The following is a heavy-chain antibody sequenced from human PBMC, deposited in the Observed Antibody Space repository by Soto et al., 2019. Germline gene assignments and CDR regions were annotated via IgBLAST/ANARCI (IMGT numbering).Heavy chain of an antibody. D-gene: IGHD3-3*01. V-gene: IGHV4-34*01. J-gene: IGHJ6*02. CDR1: GGSFGGYY. CDR2: INHSGST. CDR3: ARAVPYYDFWSGYYGPPYGMDV. Sequence: SETLSLTCAVYGGSFGGYYWSWIRQPPGKGPEWIGEINHSGSTNYNPSLKSRVTISVDTSKNQFSLKLSSVTAADTAVYYCARAVPYYDFWSGYYGPPYGMDVWGQGTTVTVSS.